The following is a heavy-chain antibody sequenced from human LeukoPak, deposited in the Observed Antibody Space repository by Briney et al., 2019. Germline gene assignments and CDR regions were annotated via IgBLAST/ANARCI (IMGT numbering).Heavy chain of an antibody. CDR3: ASDFFYYYDSSGYAPYYFDY. V-gene: IGHV1-18*01. CDR2: ISAYNGNT. Sequence: ASVKVSCKASGYTFTSYGISWVRQAPGQGLEWMGWISAYNGNTNYAQKLQGRVTMTTDTSTSTAYMELRSLRSDDTAVHYCASDFFYYYDSSGYAPYYFDYWGQGTLVTVSS. D-gene: IGHD3-22*01. J-gene: IGHJ4*02. CDR1: GYTFTSYG.